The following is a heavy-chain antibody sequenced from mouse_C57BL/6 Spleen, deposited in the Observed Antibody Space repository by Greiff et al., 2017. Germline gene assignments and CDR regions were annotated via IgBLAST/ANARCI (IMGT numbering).Heavy chain of an antibody. CDR1: GYTFTSYW. D-gene: IGHD4-1*01. CDR3: ARELGRGYYFDY. V-gene: IGHV1-55*01. Sequence: QVQLKQSGAELVKPGASVKMSCKASGYTFTSYWITWVKQRPGQGLEWIGDIYPGSGSTNYNEKFKSKATLTVDTSSSTAYMQLSSLTSEDSAVYYCARELGRGYYFDYWGQGTTLTVSS. CDR2: IYPGSGST. J-gene: IGHJ2*01.